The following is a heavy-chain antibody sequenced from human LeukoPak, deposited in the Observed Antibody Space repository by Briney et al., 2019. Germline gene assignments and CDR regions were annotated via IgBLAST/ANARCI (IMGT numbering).Heavy chain of an antibody. CDR2: INPNSGGT. CDR3: ARGLGYCSGGSCYSILYGMDV. V-gene: IGHV1-2*02. Sequence: GASVKVSCKASGYTFTGYYMHWVRQAPGQGLEWMGWINPNSGGTNYAQKFQGRVTMTRDTSISTAYVELSRLRSDDTAVYYCARGLGYCSGGSCYSILYGMDVWGQGTTVTVSS. J-gene: IGHJ6*02. CDR1: GYTFTGYY. D-gene: IGHD2-15*01.